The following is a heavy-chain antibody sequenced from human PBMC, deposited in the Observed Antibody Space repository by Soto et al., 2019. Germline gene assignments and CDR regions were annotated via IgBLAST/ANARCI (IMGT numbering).Heavy chain of an antibody. D-gene: IGHD2-21*02. CDR1: GGSISSYY. CDR2: IYYSGST. V-gene: IGHV4-59*01. CDR3: ARTQVVTAIWGAFEI. Sequence: PSETLSLTCTVSGGSISSYYWSWIRQPPGKGLEWIGYIYYSGSTNYNPSLKSRVTISVDTSKNQFSLRAEDTAVYYCARTQVVTAIWGAFEIWGQGTMVTVSS. J-gene: IGHJ3*02.